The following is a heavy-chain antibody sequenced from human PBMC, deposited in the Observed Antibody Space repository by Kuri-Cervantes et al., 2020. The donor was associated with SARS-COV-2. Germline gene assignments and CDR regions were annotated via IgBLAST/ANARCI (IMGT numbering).Heavy chain of an antibody. D-gene: IGHD2-8*01. CDR1: GFTFSSYW. CDR2: IKQDGSEK. J-gene: IGHJ6*02. V-gene: IGHV3-7*01. Sequence: GESLKISCAASGFTFSSYWMSWVRQAPGKGLEWVASIKQDGSEKYYADSVKGRFTISRDNAKNSLYLQMNSLRAEDTAVYYCARNYLLYGGYYYGMDVWGQGTTVTVSS. CDR3: ARNYLLYGGYYYGMDV.